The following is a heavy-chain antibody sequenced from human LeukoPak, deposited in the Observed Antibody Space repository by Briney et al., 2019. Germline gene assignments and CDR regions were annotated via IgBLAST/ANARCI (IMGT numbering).Heavy chain of an antibody. CDR2: IKQDESEK. V-gene: IGHV3-7*01. CDR3: ARDKLLAAADTGLDY. CDR1: GFAFSSYG. Sequence: GGSLRLSCAASGFAFSSYGMHWVRQAPGKGLEWVANIKQDESEKYYVDSVKGRFTISRDNAKNSLYLQMNSLRAEDTAVYYCARDKLLAAADTGLDYWGQGTLVTVSS. J-gene: IGHJ4*02. D-gene: IGHD2-15*01.